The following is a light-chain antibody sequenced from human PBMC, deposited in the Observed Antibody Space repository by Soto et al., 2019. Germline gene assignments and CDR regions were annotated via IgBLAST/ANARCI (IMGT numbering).Light chain of an antibody. CDR3: QQSYSTPFT. CDR2: GAS. J-gene: IGKJ3*01. CDR1: QSISSY. Sequence: DIQMTQSPSSLSASVGDRVTITCRASQSISSYLNWYQQKPGKAPKVLIYGASSLQSGVPSRFSGSGSGTDFTLTISNLQPEDFATYYCQQSYSTPFTCGPGTKVDI. V-gene: IGKV1-39*01.